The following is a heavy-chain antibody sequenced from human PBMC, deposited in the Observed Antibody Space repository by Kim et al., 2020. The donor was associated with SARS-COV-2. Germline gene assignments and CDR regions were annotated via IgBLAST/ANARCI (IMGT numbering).Heavy chain of an antibody. V-gene: IGHV4-34*01. CDR1: GGSFSGYY. CDR3: ARGERAAAWCYFDY. D-gene: IGHD6-13*01. J-gene: IGHJ4*02. CDR2: INHSGST. Sequence: SETLSLTCAVYGGSFSGYYWSWIRQPPGKGLEWIGEINHSGSTNYNPSLKSRVTISVDTSKNQFSVKLSSVTAADTAVYYCARGERAAAWCYFDYWGQGTLVTVSS.